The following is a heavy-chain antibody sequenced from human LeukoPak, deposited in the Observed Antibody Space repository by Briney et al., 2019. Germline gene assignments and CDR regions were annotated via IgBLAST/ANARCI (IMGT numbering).Heavy chain of an antibody. D-gene: IGHD3-22*01. CDR1: GFTFSSYA. Sequence: GGSLRLSCAASGFTFSSYAMSWVRQAPGKGLEWVSTISGSGDATYYADSVKDRFTISRDNSRNTLYLQLNSLRAEDTAVYYCAKSPYYDASGYNREYYFDCWGQGTLVTVSS. CDR3: AKSPYYDASGYNREYYFDC. V-gene: IGHV3-23*01. J-gene: IGHJ4*02. CDR2: ISGSGDAT.